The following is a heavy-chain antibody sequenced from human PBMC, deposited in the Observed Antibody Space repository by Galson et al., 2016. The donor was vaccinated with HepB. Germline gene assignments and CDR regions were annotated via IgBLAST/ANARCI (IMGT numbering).Heavy chain of an antibody. CDR3: ARDPPGEIGFYHR. V-gene: IGHV4-4*02. CDR2: IFHTGST. D-gene: IGHD3-16*01. CDR1: GGSISSSNW. Sequence: SETLSLTCAVSGGSISSSNWWSWVRQPPGKGLEWIGEIFHTGSTHYNPSLNGRVTLSLDKSKNQFSLNLNSVTAADTAVYYCARDPPGEIGFYHRWGQGTLVTVSS. J-gene: IGHJ1*01.